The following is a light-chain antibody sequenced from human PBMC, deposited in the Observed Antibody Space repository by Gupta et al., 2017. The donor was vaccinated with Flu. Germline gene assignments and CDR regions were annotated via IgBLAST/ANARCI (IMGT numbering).Light chain of an antibody. V-gene: IGKV3-15*01. CDR2: GAS. CDR1: QSVSSK. J-gene: IGKJ2*01. Sequence: TTLSVSPGERATLSCRASQSVSSKLAWYQQTPGQAPRLLIYGASTRATGIPARFSGRGSGTEFTLNISSLQSEDFAVYYCQQYNDWPLYTFGQGTKLEIK. CDR3: QQYNDWPLYT.